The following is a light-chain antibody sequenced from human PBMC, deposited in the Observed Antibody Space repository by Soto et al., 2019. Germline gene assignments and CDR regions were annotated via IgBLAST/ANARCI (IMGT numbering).Light chain of an antibody. CDR3: QQYGSSPQT. J-gene: IGKJ1*01. V-gene: IGKV3-20*01. CDR2: GAS. CDR1: QSVSSSY. Sequence: ILMTQSPGTLSLSPGERATLSCRAIQSVSSSYLAWYQQKPGQAPRLLIYGASSRATGIPDRFSGSGSGTDFTLTISRLEPEDFAVYYCQQYGSSPQTFGQGTKV.